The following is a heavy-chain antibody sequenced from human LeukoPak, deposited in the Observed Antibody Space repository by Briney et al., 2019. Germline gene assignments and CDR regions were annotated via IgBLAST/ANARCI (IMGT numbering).Heavy chain of an antibody. V-gene: IGHV1-69*04. CDR2: IIPILGVK. D-gene: IGHD6-13*01. J-gene: IGHJ5*02. CDR3: ARDVLVQQLILLDP. Sequence: ASVKVSCKASGGTFSRYAVSWVRQAPGQGLEWMGRIIPILGVKNYSQRFQARVTLSADISTGTAYMDLSSLRSEDTAVYYCARDVLVQQLILLDPWGQGTLVTVSS. CDR1: GGTFSRYA.